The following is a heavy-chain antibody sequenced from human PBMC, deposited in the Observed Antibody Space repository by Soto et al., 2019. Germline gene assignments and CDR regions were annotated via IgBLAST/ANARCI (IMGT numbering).Heavy chain of an antibody. CDR3: ATEYSSSSGGRMNFDY. J-gene: IGHJ4*02. D-gene: IGHD6-6*01. CDR2: IIPIFGTA. V-gene: IGHV1-69*01. Sequence: QVQLVQSGAEVKKPGSSVKVSCKASGGTFSSYAISWVRQAPGQGLEWLGGIIPIFGTANYAPKFQGRVTITADESPSTAYMELSSLRSEDTAGYYCATEYSSSSGGRMNFDYWGQGTLVTVSS. CDR1: GGTFSSYA.